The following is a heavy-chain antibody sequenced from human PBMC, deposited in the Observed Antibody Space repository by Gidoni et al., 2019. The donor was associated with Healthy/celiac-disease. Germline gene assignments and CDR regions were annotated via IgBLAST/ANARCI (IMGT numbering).Heavy chain of an antibody. V-gene: IGHV3-9*01. Sequence: EVQLVESGGGVVQPGRSLRLSCAASGFTLDDYAMHCVRQAPGKGLEWVSGISWNSGSIGYAYSVKGRFTISRDNAKNSLYLQMNSLRAEDTALYYCAKDMGLDECPSGFDYWGQGTLVTVSS. J-gene: IGHJ4*02. CDR1: GFTLDDYA. D-gene: IGHD2-2*01. CDR3: AKDMGLDECPSGFDY. CDR2: ISWNSGSI.